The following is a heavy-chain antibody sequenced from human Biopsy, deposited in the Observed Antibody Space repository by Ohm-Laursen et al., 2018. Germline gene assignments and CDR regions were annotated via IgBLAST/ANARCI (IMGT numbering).Heavy chain of an antibody. CDR1: GDSISSSTYY. J-gene: IGHJ4*02. V-gene: IGHV4-39*01. CDR3: AQTRNDYGGFYFDY. CDR2: IRNT. D-gene: IGHD4/OR15-4a*01. Sequence: SETLSLTCSVSGDSISSSTYYWGWIRQPPGKGLEWIGTIRNTYFRTTLKSRVTMSVNTSKNQFSLKEISVTAADTGVYYCAQTRNDYGGFYFDYWGRGTLVTVSS.